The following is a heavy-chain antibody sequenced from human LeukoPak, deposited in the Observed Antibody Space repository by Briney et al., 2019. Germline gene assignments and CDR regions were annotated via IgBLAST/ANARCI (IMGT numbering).Heavy chain of an antibody. V-gene: IGHV3-23*01. Sequence: GGSLRLSCAASGFTFSSYAMSWVRQAPGKGLEWVSAISGSGGSTYYADSVKGRFTISRDNSKNTLYLQMNSLRAEDSAVYYCEGFSSGLNAFDIWGQGTMVTVPS. J-gene: IGHJ3*02. CDR1: GFTFSSYA. D-gene: IGHD6-19*01. CDR2: ISGSGGST. CDR3: EGFSSGLNAFDI.